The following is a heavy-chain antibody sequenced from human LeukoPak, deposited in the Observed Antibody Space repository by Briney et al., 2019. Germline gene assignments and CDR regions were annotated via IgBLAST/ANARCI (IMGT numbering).Heavy chain of an antibody. Sequence: ASVRVSCKASGYTFTGSYMHWVRQAPGQGFEWIGWVSPASGATKYAQNFQGRVTLTTDTSITTAYMELSSLTSDDTASYYCLNEHGGWGQGTPVTVSS. D-gene: IGHD1-1*01. CDR3: LNEHGG. J-gene: IGHJ4*02. CDR2: VSPASGAT. V-gene: IGHV1-2*02. CDR1: GYTFTGSY.